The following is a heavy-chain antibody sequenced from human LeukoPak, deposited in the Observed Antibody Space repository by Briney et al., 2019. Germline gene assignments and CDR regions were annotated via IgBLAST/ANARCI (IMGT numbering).Heavy chain of an antibody. CDR3: ARARRTIGYCSSTSCLNWFDP. J-gene: IGHJ5*02. V-gene: IGHV1-2*02. D-gene: IGHD2-2*01. Sequence: ASVKVSCKASGYTFTGYYMHWVRQAPGQGLEWMGWINPNSGGTNYAQKFQGRVTMTRDTSISTAYIELSRLRSDDTAVYYCARARRTIGYCSSTSCLNWFDPWGQGTLVTVSS. CDR2: INPNSGGT. CDR1: GYTFTGYY.